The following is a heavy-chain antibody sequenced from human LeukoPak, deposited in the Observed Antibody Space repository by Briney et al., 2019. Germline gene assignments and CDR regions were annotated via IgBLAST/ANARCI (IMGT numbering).Heavy chain of an antibody. D-gene: IGHD3-10*01. CDR3: ARDTVGGHSLLWFGELSGYFDY. CDR1: GFTFSSYA. Sequence: GGSLRLSCAASGFTFSSYAMHWVRQAPGKGLEWVAVISYDGSNKYYADSVKGRFTISRDNSKNTLYLQMNSLRAEDTAVYYCARDTVGGHSLLWFGELSGYFDYWGQGTLVTVSS. V-gene: IGHV3-30*01. J-gene: IGHJ4*02. CDR2: ISYDGSNK.